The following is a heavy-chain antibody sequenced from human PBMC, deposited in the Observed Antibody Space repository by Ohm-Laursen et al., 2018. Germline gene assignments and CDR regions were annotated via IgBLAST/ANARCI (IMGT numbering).Heavy chain of an antibody. CDR1: GFIFSDYY. D-gene: IGHD6-19*01. CDR3: AAGSGWLIDY. J-gene: IGHJ4*02. V-gene: IGHV3-7*01. CDR2: IEQDGSEK. Sequence: GSLRLSCTASGFIFSDYYMSWIRQAPGKGLEWVANIEQDGSEKNYVESVKGRFTISRDNAKNSLFLQLNALRAEDTAVYYCAAGSGWLIDYWGQGTLVTVSS.